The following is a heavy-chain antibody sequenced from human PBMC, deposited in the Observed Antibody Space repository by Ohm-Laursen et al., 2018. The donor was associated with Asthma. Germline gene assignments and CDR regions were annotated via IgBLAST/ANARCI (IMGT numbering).Heavy chain of an antibody. CDR1: GYTFSRYS. CDR3: ARIGAEWELPGRECSLHH. CDR2: ISTASTFI. D-gene: IGHD1-26*01. J-gene: IGHJ1*01. V-gene: IGHV3-21*01. Sequence: SLRLSCSASGYTFSRYSIHWVRQVPGKGLEWVAPISTASTFIYYADSVRGRFTTSRDNAKNSVYLQMNSLRAEDTALYYCARIGAEWELPGRECSLHHLGQGTQVTVSS.